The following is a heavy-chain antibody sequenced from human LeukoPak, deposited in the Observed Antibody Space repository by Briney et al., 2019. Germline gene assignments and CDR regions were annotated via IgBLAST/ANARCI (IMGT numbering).Heavy chain of an antibody. CDR1: GFIFTNSS. D-gene: IGHD1-7*01. V-gene: IGHV3-23*01. CDR3: AKNAEREKHFTPKRYKWNSYFDY. Sequence: GGSLRLSCAASGFIFTNSSMNWVRQPPGKGLEWVSVMSGRGRSTYYADSVKGRFTISRDNSKNTLYLQMNSLRAEDTAVYYCAKNAEREKHFTPKRYKWNSYFDYWGQGTLVTVSS. J-gene: IGHJ4*02. CDR2: MSGRGRST.